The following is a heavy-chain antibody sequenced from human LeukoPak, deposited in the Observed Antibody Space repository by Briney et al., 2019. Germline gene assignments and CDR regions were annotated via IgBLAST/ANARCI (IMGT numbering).Heavy chain of an antibody. CDR1: GGSISSGGYY. CDR3: ARGGGSGSIATDY. J-gene: IGHJ4*02. Sequence: PSQTLSLTCTVSGGSISSGGYYWSWIRQHPGKGLEWIGYIYYSGSTYYNPSLKSRVTISVDTSKNQFSLKLSSVTAADTAVYYCARGGGSGSIATDYWGQGTLVTVSS. D-gene: IGHD3-10*01. V-gene: IGHV4-31*03. CDR2: IYYSGST.